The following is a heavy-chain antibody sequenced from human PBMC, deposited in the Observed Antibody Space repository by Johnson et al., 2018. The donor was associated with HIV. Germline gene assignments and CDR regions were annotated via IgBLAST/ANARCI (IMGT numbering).Heavy chain of an antibody. CDR2: ISYDGSNK. V-gene: IGHV3-30*04. J-gene: IGHJ3*02. CDR3: AKSAASAGGDDALDI. CDR1: GFTFSSYA. D-gene: IGHD3-16*01. Sequence: QEQLVESGGGVVQPGRSLRLSCAASGFTFSSYAMHWVRQAPGKGLEWVAVISYDGSNKYYADSVKGRFTISRDNAKNSLYLQMNSLRDEDTAVYYCAKSAASAGGDDALDIWGQGTMVTVSS.